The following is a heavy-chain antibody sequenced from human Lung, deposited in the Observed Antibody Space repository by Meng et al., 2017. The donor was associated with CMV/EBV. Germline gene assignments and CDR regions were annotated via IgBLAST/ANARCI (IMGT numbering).Heavy chain of an antibody. CDR3: ARDSCSSHTCYKGHDAFDI. V-gene: IGHV3-11*01. CDR2: ISGSSNTI. Sequence: GESLKISCAASGFTFSDYYMSWIRQAPGKGLEWISYISGSSNTIYYADSVRGRFTISRDSAKNSLYLQMHSLRAEDTALYYCARDSCSSHTCYKGHDAFDIWXQGTXVTVSS. CDR1: GFTFSDYY. J-gene: IGHJ3*02. D-gene: IGHD2-2*02.